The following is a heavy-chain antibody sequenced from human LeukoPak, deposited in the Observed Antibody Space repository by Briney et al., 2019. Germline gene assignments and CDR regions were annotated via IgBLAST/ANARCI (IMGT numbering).Heavy chain of an antibody. CDR2: IIPIFGTA. Sequence: SVKVSCKASGGTFSSYAISWVRQAPGQGLEWMGGIIPIFGTANYAQKFQGRVTITADESTSTAYMELSSLRSEDTAVYYCAGGTYYYDSSGYPYYYYYMDVWGKGTTVTISS. V-gene: IGHV1-69*13. J-gene: IGHJ6*03. D-gene: IGHD3-22*01. CDR3: AGGTYYYDSSGYPYYYYYMDV. CDR1: GGTFSSYA.